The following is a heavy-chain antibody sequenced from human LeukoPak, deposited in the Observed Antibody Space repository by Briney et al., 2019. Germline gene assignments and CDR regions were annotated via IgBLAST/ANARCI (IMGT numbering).Heavy chain of an antibody. Sequence: GGSLRPSCAASGFTFSSYAMSWVRQAPGKGLEWVSTISVSGGNTYYADSVKGRFTISRDNSKNTLWLQMSSLRAEDTAVYYCAKARSMMTAGRSYFDYWGQGTLVTVSS. D-gene: IGHD2-21*02. V-gene: IGHV3-23*01. CDR1: GFTFSSYA. CDR3: AKARSMMTAGRSYFDY. CDR2: ISVSGGNT. J-gene: IGHJ4*02.